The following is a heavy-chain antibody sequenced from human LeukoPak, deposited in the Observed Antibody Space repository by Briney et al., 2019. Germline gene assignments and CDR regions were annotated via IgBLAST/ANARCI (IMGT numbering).Heavy chain of an antibody. Sequence: ASVKVSCKASGYTFTSYDISWVRQATGQGLEWMGWMNPNSGNTGYAQKFQGRVTMTRNTSISTAYMELSSLRSEDTAVYYCARTYSSGWYLVLAPRIPFDYWGQGTLVTVSS. D-gene: IGHD6-19*01. V-gene: IGHV1-8*01. CDR2: MNPNSGNT. J-gene: IGHJ4*02. CDR3: ARTYSSGWYLVLAPRIPFDY. CDR1: GYTFTSYD.